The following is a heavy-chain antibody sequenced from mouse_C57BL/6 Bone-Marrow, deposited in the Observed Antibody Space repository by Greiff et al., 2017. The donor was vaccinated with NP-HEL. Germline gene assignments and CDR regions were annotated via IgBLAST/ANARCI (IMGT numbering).Heavy chain of an antibody. Sequence: EVKLVESGGDLVKPGGSLKLSCAASGFTFSSYGMPWVRQTPDKRLEWVATISSGGSYTYYPDSVKGRFTISRDNAKNTLYLQMSSLKSEDTAMYYCARHLIYYYGSSYDFDYWGQGTTLTVSS. D-gene: IGHD1-1*01. CDR2: ISSGGSYT. J-gene: IGHJ2*01. CDR1: GFTFSSYG. V-gene: IGHV5-6*01. CDR3: ARHLIYYYGSSYDFDY.